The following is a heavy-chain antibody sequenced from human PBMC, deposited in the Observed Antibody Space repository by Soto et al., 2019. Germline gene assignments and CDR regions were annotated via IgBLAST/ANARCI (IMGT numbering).Heavy chain of an antibody. J-gene: IGHJ6*02. CDR2: IIPIFGTA. CDR1: GGTFSSYA. V-gene: IGHV1-69*13. CDR3: ARYANCSSTSCYRPSYYYYGMDV. D-gene: IGHD2-2*02. Sequence: SVKVSCKASGGTFSSYAISWVRQAPGQGLEWMGGIIPIFGTANYAQKFQGRVTITADESTSTAYMELSSLRSEDTAVYYCARYANCSSTSCYRPSYYYYGMDVWGQGTTVTVS.